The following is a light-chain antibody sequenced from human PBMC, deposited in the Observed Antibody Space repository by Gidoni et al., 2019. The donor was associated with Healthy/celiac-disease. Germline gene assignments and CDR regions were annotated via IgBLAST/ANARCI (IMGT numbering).Light chain of an antibody. CDR2: AAS. CDR3: QQSYSTPPVT. Sequence: DIQMTQSPSSLSASVGDRVTITCRASQSISSYLNWYQQKPGKAPKLLSYAASSLPSGVPSRFSGSGSGTDFTLTISSLQPEDFATYYCQQSYSTPPVTFGQGTKVEIK. CDR1: QSISSY. J-gene: IGKJ1*01. V-gene: IGKV1-39*01.